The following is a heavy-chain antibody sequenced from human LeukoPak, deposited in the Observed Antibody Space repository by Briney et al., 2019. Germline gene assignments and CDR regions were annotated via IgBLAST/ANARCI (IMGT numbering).Heavy chain of an antibody. CDR1: GGSISSYY. J-gene: IGHJ4*02. D-gene: IGHD6-19*01. CDR2: IYTSGST. Sequence: SETLSLTCTVSGGSISSYYWSWIRQPAGKGLEWIGRIYTSGSTNYNPSLKSRVTMSVDTSKNRFSLKLSSVTAADTAVYYCARSIAVAGPFDYWGQGTLVTVSS. CDR3: ARSIAVAGPFDY. V-gene: IGHV4-4*07.